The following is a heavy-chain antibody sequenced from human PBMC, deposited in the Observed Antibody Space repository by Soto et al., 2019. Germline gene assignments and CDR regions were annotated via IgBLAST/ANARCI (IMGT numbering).Heavy chain of an antibody. Sequence: GASVKVSCKASGYTFTSYGISWVRQAPGQGLEWMGWISAYNGNTYHAQKLQGRVTMTTDTSTSTAYMELRSLRSDDTAVYYCARDLAAGNCDYWGQGTLVTVSS. J-gene: IGHJ4*02. CDR1: GYTFTSYG. CDR3: ARDLAAGNCDY. V-gene: IGHV1-18*01. CDR2: ISAYNGNT. D-gene: IGHD6-19*01.